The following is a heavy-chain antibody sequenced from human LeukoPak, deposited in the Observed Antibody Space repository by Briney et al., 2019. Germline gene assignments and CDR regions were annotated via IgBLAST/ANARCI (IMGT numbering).Heavy chain of an antibody. V-gene: IGHV3-48*01. CDR1: GFTFSSYS. Sequence: GGSLRLSCAASGFTFSSYSMNWVRQAPGKGLEWISYISSSRNTIHYADSVKGRFTISRDNAQNSLYLQMNSLRAEDTAVYYCARAVGAYYYDSSGYYSDYWGQGTLVTVSS. D-gene: IGHD3-22*01. CDR2: ISSSRNTI. CDR3: ARAVGAYYYDSSGYYSDY. J-gene: IGHJ4*02.